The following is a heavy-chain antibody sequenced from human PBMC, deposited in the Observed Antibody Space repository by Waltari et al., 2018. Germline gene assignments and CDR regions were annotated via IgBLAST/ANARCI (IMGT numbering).Heavy chain of an antibody. V-gene: IGHV3-23*01. Sequence: EVQLLESGGGLVQPGGSLRLSCAASGFTFSSYAMSWVRQAPGKGLGWVSAIRGSGGSTYYADSVKGRFTISRDNSKNTLYLQMNSLRAEDTAVYYCAKDEQYYYDSSGYYFSPFDYWGQGTLVTVSS. J-gene: IGHJ4*02. CDR1: GFTFSSYA. CDR3: AKDEQYYYDSSGYYFSPFDY. CDR2: IRGSGGST. D-gene: IGHD3-22*01.